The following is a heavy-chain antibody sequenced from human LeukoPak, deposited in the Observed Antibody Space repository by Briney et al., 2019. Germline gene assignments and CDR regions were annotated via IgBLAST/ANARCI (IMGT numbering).Heavy chain of an antibody. Sequence: APVKVSCKASGYTFTSYAMNWVRQAPGQGLEWMGWINTNTGNPTHARGFTGRFVFSLDTSVSTAYLQISSLKAEDTAVYYCARRAVYYDFWSREGNWFDPWGQGTLVTVSS. CDR1: GYTFTSYA. J-gene: IGHJ5*02. V-gene: IGHV7-4-1*02. CDR2: INTNTGNP. D-gene: IGHD3-3*01. CDR3: ARRAVYYDFWSREGNWFDP.